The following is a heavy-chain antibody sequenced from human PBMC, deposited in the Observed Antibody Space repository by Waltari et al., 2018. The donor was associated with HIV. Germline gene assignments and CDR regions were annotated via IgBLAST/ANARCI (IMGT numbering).Heavy chain of an antibody. CDR1: GFTFSMSG. J-gene: IGHJ5*02. V-gene: IGHV3-23*01. Sequence: QLLESGGGLVQPGGSLRLSCAASGFTFSMSGMTWVRQTPQKGLEWVASVNGGGVTTYYPDSVKGRFTISRDNSKNTLYLQMNSLTVEDTAIYYCGKNPGYSAYDLPIDLWGQGTLVTVSS. D-gene: IGHD5-12*01. CDR3: GKNPGYSAYDLPIDL. CDR2: VNGGGVTT.